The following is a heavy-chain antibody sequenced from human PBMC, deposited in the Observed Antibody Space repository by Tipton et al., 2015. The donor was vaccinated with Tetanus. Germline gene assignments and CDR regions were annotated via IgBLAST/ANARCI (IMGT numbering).Heavy chain of an antibody. CDR3: VRDFAEFDY. J-gene: IGHJ4*02. Sequence: FTISRDNAKNSLYLQTNSLRGEDTAVYYCVRDFAEFDYWGQGTLVTVSS. V-gene: IGHV3-11*06.